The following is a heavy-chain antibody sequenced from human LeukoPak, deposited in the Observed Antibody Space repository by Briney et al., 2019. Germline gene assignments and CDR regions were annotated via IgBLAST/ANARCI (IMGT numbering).Heavy chain of an antibody. CDR2: IRYDGSNK. V-gene: IGHV3-30*02. D-gene: IGHD1-26*01. Sequence: GGSLRLSCAASGFTFSSYGMHWVRQAPGKGLEWVAFIRYDGSNKYYADSVKGRFTISRDNSKNTLYLQINSLRAEDTAVYYCAKDSRRYGGSYYFDYWGQGTLVTVSS. J-gene: IGHJ4*02. CDR1: GFTFSSYG. CDR3: AKDSRRYGGSYYFDY.